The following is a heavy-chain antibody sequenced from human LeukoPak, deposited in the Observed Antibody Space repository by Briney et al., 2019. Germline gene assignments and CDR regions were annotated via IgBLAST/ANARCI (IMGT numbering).Heavy chain of an antibody. J-gene: IGHJ6*02. V-gene: IGHV4-39*07. CDR2: INHSGST. D-gene: IGHD2-8*01. Sequence: SETLSLTCTVSGGSISSGGYYWSWIRQPPGKGLEWIGEINHSGSTNYNPSLKSRVTISVDTSKNQFSLKLSSVTAADTAVYYCARANPFIVLMVYVTYGMDVWGQGTTVTVSS. CDR1: GGSISSGGYY. CDR3: ARANPFIVLMVYVTYGMDV.